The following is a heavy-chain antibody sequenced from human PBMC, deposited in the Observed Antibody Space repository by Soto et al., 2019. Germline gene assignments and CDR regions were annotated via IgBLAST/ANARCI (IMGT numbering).Heavy chain of an antibody. CDR2: INAKSGGT. Sequence: QVPLVQSGAEVKKPGASVKVSCKASGHTLTGYYVQWVRQAPGQGLEWMGWINAKSGGTKYAQKFQGRVTMTRDTSISTVYMELSRLRSDDTAVYYCARLPDYYGSGTFTFDPWGQGTLVIVSS. V-gene: IGHV1-2*02. J-gene: IGHJ5*02. CDR1: GHTLTGYY. D-gene: IGHD3-10*01. CDR3: ARLPDYYGSGTFTFDP.